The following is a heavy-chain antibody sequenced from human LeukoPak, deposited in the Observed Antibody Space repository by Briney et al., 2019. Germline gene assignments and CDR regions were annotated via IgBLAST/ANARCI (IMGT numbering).Heavy chain of an antibody. D-gene: IGHD3-10*01. Sequence: ASVKVSCKASGYTFTGYYMHWVRQAPGQGLEWMGWINPNSGGTNYAQKFQGRVTVTRDTSISTAYMELSRLRSDDTAVYYCARSITMVRGVTTPGVYWGQGTLVTVSS. V-gene: IGHV1-2*02. CDR3: ARSITMVRGVTTPGVY. J-gene: IGHJ4*02. CDR2: INPNSGGT. CDR1: GYTFTGYY.